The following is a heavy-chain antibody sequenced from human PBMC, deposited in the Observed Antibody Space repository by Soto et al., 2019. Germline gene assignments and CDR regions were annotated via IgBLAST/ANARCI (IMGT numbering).Heavy chain of an antibody. CDR2: INPSGGST. CDR3: ARAYRNILTGYSDAFDI. J-gene: IGHJ3*02. D-gene: IGHD3-9*01. V-gene: IGHV1-46*03. CDR1: GYTFTSYG. Sequence: ASVKVSCKASGYTFTSYGISWVRQAPGQGLEWMGIINPSGGSTSYAQKFQGRVTMTRDTSTSTVYMELSSLRSEDTAVYYCARAYRNILTGYSDAFDIWGQGTMVTVSS.